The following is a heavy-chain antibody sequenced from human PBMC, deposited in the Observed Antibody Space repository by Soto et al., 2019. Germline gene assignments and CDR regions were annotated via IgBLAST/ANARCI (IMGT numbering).Heavy chain of an antibody. CDR3: AKRGTAPGFDY. Sequence: GGSLRLSCAASGFTFSNYGMSCVRQAPGKGLEWVSGINGGGGSTYYVDSVKGRFTISRDSSKNTLYLQMNRLRAEDTAVYYCAKRGTAPGFDYWGQGTLVTVSS. J-gene: IGHJ4*02. CDR1: GFTFSNYG. V-gene: IGHV3-23*01. D-gene: IGHD6-13*01. CDR2: INGGGGST.